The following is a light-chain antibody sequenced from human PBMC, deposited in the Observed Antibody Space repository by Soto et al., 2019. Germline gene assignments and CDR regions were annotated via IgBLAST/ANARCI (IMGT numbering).Light chain of an antibody. V-gene: IGKV1-39*01. Sequence: DIQMTQSPSSLSASVGDRVTITCRASQTISTYLNWYQQKPGKAPKLLIYAASSLQSGVPSRFSGSGSGADFTLTISSLQHEDFATYYCQQSLGIPYTFGQGTKLEIK. CDR2: AAS. CDR3: QQSLGIPYT. CDR1: QTISTY. J-gene: IGKJ2*01.